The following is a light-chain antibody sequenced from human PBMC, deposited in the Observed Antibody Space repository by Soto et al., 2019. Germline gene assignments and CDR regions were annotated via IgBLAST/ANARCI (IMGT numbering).Light chain of an antibody. J-gene: IGKJ1*01. CDR2: KAS. CDR3: QQYNAYPWT. V-gene: IGKV1-5*03. Sequence: IQMTQSPSTLSASVGARVTIPCRASQSLSSWLAWYQQKPGKAPKLLIYKASTLESGVPSNFSGSGSGTEFSLTISSLQPEDFATYYCQQYNAYPWTFGQGTMV. CDR1: QSLSSW.